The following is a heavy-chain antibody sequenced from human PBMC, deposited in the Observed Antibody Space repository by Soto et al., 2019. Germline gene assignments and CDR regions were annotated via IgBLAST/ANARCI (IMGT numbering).Heavy chain of an antibody. V-gene: IGHV1-46*01. CDR1: GYTFTSYY. CDR3: ARRIAVAGSFDY. CDR2: INPSGGST. Sequence: ASVKVSCKASGYTFTSYYMHWVRQAPGQGLEWMGIINPSGGSTSYAQKFQGRVTMTRDTSTSTVYMELSSLRSEDTAMYYCARRIAVAGSFDYWGQGTLVTVSS. J-gene: IGHJ4*02. D-gene: IGHD6-19*01.